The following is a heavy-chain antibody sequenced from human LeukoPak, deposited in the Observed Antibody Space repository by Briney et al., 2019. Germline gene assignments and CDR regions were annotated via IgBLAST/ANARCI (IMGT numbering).Heavy chain of an antibody. V-gene: IGHV3-74*01. Sequence: GGSLRLSCAVSGFTFSKYTMNWVRQAPGRGLEWVSSISSDGSSTSYADSVKGRFTISRDNAKNTLYLQMNSLRAEDTAVYYCARVVGSSGWYLGYWGQGTLVTVSS. D-gene: IGHD6-19*01. CDR1: GFTFSKYT. CDR3: ARVVGSSGWYLGY. J-gene: IGHJ4*02. CDR2: ISSDGSST.